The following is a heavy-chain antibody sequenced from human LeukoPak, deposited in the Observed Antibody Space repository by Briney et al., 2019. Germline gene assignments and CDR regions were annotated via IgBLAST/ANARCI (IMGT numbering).Heavy chain of an antibody. D-gene: IGHD3-22*01. CDR3: AREEGDYYDSSGYYA. CDR1: GGSISSGDYY. J-gene: IGHJ4*02. V-gene: IGHV4-30-4*02. CDR2: IYYSGSP. Sequence: SETLSLTCTVSGGSISSGDYYWSWIRQPPGKGLEWIGYIYYSGSPYYNPSLKSRVTISVDTSKNQFSLKLSSVTAADTAVYYCAREEGDYYDSSGYYAWGQGTLVTVSS.